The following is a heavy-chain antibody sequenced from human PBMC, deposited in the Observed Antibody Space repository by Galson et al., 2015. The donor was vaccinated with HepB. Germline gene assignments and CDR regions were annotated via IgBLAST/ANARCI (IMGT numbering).Heavy chain of an antibody. V-gene: IGHV3-33*01. CDR1: EFTFSSYG. D-gene: IGHD2-2*01. CDR2: LWYDGSNK. J-gene: IGHJ3*02. CDR3: AREYCSSTGCYDAFDI. Sequence: SLRLSCAASEFTFSSYGMHWVRQAPGKGLEWVAVLWYDGSNKYYADSVKGRFTISRDTSKNTLYLQMNSLRAEDTAVYYCAREYCSSTGCYDAFDIWGQGTMVTVSS.